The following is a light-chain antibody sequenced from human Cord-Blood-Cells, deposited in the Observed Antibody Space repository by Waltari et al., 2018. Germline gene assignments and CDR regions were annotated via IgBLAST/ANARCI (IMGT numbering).Light chain of an antibody. Sequence: DIQMNQSPSTLSASVRDRVTITCRASLSISSWLACYQQTPGKAPKLLIYDASSLESGVPSRFSGSGSGTEFTLTISSLQPDDFATYDCQQYNSYWTFGQGTKVEIK. J-gene: IGKJ1*01. CDR1: LSISSW. CDR3: QQYNSYWT. CDR2: DAS. V-gene: IGKV1-5*01.